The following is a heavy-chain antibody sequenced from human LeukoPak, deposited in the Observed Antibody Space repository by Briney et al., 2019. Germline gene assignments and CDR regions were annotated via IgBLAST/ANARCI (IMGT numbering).Heavy chain of an antibody. J-gene: IGHJ6*02. Sequence: SETLSLTCTVSGGSISSSSYYWGWIRQPPGKGLEWIGSIYYSGSTYYNPSLESRVTMSVDTSKNQFSPKLSSVTAADTAVYYCAAHFEFNRGGYYGVDVWGQGTTVTVSS. V-gene: IGHV4-39*07. CDR1: GGSISSSSYY. CDR3: AAHFEFNRGGYYGVDV. CDR2: IYYSGST.